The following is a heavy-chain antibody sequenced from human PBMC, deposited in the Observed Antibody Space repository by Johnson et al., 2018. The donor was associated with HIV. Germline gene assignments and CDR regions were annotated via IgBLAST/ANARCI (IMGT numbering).Heavy chain of an antibody. CDR1: GFTFGDYY. Sequence: QVQLVESGGGLVKPGGSLRLSCAASGFTFGDYYMSWIRQAPGKGLEWVSYISRSGSTIYYADSVKGRFTISRDNAKNSLYLQMNSLRVEDTALYYCARPADYGDYSRDAFDIWGQGTMVTVSS. J-gene: IGHJ3*02. V-gene: IGHV3-11*04. CDR3: ARPADYGDYSRDAFDI. D-gene: IGHD4-17*01. CDR2: ISRSGSTI.